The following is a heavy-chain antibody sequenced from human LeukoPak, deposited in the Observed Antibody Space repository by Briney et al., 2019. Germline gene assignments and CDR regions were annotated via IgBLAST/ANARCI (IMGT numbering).Heavy chain of an antibody. Sequence: SETLSLTCTVSGGSISSHYWSWIRQPPGKGLEWIGYIYYSGSTNYNPSLKSRVTISVDTSKNQFSLKLSSVTAVDTAVYYCARWRVVGATWFDPWGQGTLVTVSS. CDR3: ARWRVVGATWFDP. CDR2: IYYSGST. CDR1: GGSISSHY. D-gene: IGHD1-26*01. V-gene: IGHV4-59*11. J-gene: IGHJ5*02.